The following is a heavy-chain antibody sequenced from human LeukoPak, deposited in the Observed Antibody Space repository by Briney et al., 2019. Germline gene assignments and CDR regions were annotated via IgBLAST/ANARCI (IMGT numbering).Heavy chain of an antibody. CDR3: ARAAYYGGNMVYFDC. J-gene: IGHJ4*02. CDR2: IGTNGGNT. D-gene: IGHD4-23*01. CDR1: GLSFSSYA. Sequence: GGTLRLSCAASGLSFSSYAMHWVRQAPGKGLEYVSAIGTNGGNTYYANSVKGRFTISRDNSKNTLYLQMGILRAEDMAVYYCARAAYYGGNMVYFDCWGQGTLVTVAS. V-gene: IGHV3-64*01.